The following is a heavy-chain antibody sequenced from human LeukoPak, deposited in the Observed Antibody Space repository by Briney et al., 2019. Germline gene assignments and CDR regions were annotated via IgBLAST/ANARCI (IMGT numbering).Heavy chain of an antibody. CDR3: ARGLRYSSSWYSAPDY. CDR1: GGSFSGYY. Sequence: SQTLSLTCAVYGGSFSGYYWSWIRQPPGKGLEWIGEINHSGSTNYHPSLKSRVTISVDTSKNQFSLKLSSVTSADTAVYYCARGLRYSSSWYSAPDYWGQGTLVTVSS. CDR2: INHSGST. V-gene: IGHV4-34*01. J-gene: IGHJ4*02. D-gene: IGHD6-13*01.